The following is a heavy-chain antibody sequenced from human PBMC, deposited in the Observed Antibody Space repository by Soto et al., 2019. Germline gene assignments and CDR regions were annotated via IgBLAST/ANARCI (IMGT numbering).Heavy chain of an antibody. Sequence: SGPTLVNPTQTLTLTCTFSGFSLSTSGMCVSWIRQPPGKALEWLALIDGDDDKSYSTSLKTRLTISKDTSKNQVVLTMTSMDPVGTATYFCARGLPYYYYAMDVWGQGTTVTVSS. CDR2: IDGDDDK. CDR3: ARGLPYYYYAMDV. CDR1: GFSLSTSGMC. D-gene: IGHD3-16*01. V-gene: IGHV2-70*01. J-gene: IGHJ6*02.